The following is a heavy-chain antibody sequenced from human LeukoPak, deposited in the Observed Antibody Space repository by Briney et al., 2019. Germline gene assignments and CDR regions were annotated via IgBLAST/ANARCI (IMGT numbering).Heavy chain of an antibody. D-gene: IGHD3-3*01. Sequence: ASVKVSCKASGYTFTGYYMHWVRQAPGQGLEWMGWNNPNSGGTNYAQKFQGRVTMTRDTSISTAYMELSRLRSDDTAVYYCAREGITIFGVVIIRAFDYWGQGTLVTVSS. CDR3: AREGITIFGVVIIRAFDY. V-gene: IGHV1-2*02. J-gene: IGHJ4*02. CDR2: NNPNSGGT. CDR1: GYTFTGYY.